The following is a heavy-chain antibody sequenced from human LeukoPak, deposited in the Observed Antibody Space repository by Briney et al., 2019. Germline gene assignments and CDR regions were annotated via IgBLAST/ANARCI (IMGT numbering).Heavy chain of an antibody. CDR3: ARTTMVRGTYYMDV. CDR1: GGTFSSYA. D-gene: IGHD3-10*01. V-gene: IGHV1-69*06. Sequence: SVKVSCKASGGTFSSYAIRWVRQAPGQGLEWMGGIIPIFGTANYAQKFQGRVTITADKSTSTAYMEVSSLRSEDTAVYYCARTTMVRGTYYMDVWGKGTTVTISS. J-gene: IGHJ6*03. CDR2: IIPIFGTA.